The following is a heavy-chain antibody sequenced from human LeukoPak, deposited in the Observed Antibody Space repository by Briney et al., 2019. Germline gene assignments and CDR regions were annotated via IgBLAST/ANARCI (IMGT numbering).Heavy chain of an antibody. CDR1: GFTSSRYW. CDR2: IKQDGSET. CDR3: ARDRADIVVVVAAHYYYYMDV. V-gene: IGHV3-7*01. J-gene: IGHJ6*03. D-gene: IGHD2-15*01. Sequence: PRGSLRLSCAASGFTSSRYWMSGVRQAPRKGLEWVANIKQDGSETYYVDSVKGRFTISRDNAKISLYLQMNSLRAEDTGVYYCARDRADIVVVVAAHYYYYMDVWGQGTTVTVSS.